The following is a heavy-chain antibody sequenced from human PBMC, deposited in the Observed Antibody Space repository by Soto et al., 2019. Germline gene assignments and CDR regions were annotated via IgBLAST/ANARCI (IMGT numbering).Heavy chain of an antibody. CDR3: ARDGSSSWLYDYCSGMEV. D-gene: IGHD6-13*01. Sequence: GLEWMGIINPSGGSTSYAQKFQGRVTMTRDTSTSTVYMELSSLRSEDTAVYYCARDGSSSWLYDYCSGMEVWGKGTTVIVFS. J-gene: IGHJ6*01. V-gene: IGHV1-46*01. CDR2: INPSGGST.